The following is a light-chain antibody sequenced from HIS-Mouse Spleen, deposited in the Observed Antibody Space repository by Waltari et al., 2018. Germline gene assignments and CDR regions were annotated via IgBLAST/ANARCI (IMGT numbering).Light chain of an antibody. V-gene: IGLV1-47*01. J-gene: IGLJ1*01. CDR1: SSNIGSNY. CDR3: AAWDDSLSGYV. CDR2: SNN. Sequence: QSVLTQPPSASATPGQRVTISCSGSSSNIGSNYVYWYQQLQGTAPKLLIYSNNQRPSGVPARFSGSKSGTSASLAITGLRSEDDADYYCAAWDDSLSGYVFGTGTKVTVL.